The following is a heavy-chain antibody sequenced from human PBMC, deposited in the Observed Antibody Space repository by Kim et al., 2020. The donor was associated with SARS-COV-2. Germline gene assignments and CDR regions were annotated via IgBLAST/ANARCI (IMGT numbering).Heavy chain of an antibody. J-gene: IGHJ4*02. V-gene: IGHV3-48*02. CDR2: SSTI. CDR3: ARDTPPGY. Sequence: SSTIYYADSVKGRFTISRDNAKNSLYLQMNSLRDEDTAVYYCARDTPPGYWGQGTLVTVSS.